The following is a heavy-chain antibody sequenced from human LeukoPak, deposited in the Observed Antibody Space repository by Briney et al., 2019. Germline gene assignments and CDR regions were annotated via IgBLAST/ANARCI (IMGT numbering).Heavy chain of an antibody. J-gene: IGHJ4*02. V-gene: IGHV4-59*12. CDR2: IYYSGST. D-gene: IGHD3-10*01. CDR1: GGSISSYY. Sequence: SETLSLTCTVSGGSISSYYWSWIRQPPGKGLEWIGYIYYSGSTNYNPSLKSRVTISVDTSKNQFSLKLSSVTAADTAVYYCARSHPGDLLWFGFPLFDYWGQGTLVTVSS. CDR3: ARSHPGDLLWFGFPLFDY.